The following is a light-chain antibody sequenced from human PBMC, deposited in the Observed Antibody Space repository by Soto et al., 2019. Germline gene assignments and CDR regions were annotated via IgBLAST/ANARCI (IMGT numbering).Light chain of an antibody. V-gene: IGKV3D-7*01. CDR1: QSVRNNY. CDR2: GAS. Sequence: IVVTQSPGSLSLSPGARATLSCRASQSVRNNYLAWYQQRPGQAPRLLIYGASTRATGIPARFSGSGSGTGFTLTISSLQPDDFATYYCQHFNSYPWTFGQGTMVAIK. CDR3: QHFNSYPWT. J-gene: IGKJ1*01.